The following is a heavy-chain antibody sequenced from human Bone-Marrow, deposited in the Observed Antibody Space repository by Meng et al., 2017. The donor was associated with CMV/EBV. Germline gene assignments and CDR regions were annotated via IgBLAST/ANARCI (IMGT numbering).Heavy chain of an antibody. D-gene: IGHD3-10*01. CDR2: INHSGST. Sequence: SETLSLTCAVYGGSFSGYYWSWIRQPPGKGLEWIGEINHSGSTYYNPSLKSRVTTSVDTSKNQFSLKLSSVTAADTAVYYCARAPPLSGSCAWGQGTLVTVSS. CDR3: ARAPPLSGSCA. V-gene: IGHV4-34*01. CDR1: GGSFSGYY. J-gene: IGHJ5*02.